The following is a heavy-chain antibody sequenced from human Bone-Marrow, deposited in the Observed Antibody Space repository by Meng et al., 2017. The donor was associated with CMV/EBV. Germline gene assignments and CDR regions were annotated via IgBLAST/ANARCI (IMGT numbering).Heavy chain of an antibody. CDR3: AIDSSGYYPSGMDV. J-gene: IGHJ6*02. D-gene: IGHD3-22*01. Sequence: GSLRLSCTVSGGSISGYFWSWIRQPPGKGLEWIAYIHYSGSSIYNPSLKSRVTMSVDTSANQFSLRLSSVTAADTAVYYCAIDSSGYYPSGMDVWGQGTMVTVSS. CDR1: GGSISGYF. V-gene: IGHV4-59*01. CDR2: IHYSGSS.